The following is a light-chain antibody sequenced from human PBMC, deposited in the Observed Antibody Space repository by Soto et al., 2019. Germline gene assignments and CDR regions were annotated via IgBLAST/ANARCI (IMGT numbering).Light chain of an antibody. Sequence: QSVLTQPASGSGSPGQSITLSCTGTSSDVGGYNYVSWYQHHPGEAPKLMIYDVSNRPSGVSNRFSGSKSGNTASLTISGLQPEDEADYYCSSYTTSNTRQIVFGTGTKVTV. CDR3: SSYTTSNTRQIV. V-gene: IGLV2-14*03. CDR2: DVS. J-gene: IGLJ1*01. CDR1: SSDVGGYNY.